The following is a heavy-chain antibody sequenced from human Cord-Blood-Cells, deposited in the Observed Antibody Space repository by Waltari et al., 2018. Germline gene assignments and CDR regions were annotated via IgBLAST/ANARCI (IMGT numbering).Heavy chain of an antibody. J-gene: IGHJ4*02. CDR1: GFTFSSYA. D-gene: IGHD6-13*01. CDR3: ARGAAPGLDY. V-gene: IGHV3-30*04. Sequence: QVQLVESGGGVVQPGRSLRLSCAASGFTFSSYAMHWVRQAPGQGGEWGAVLSYGGRNEYYAAAGEGRLTISRDNSENTLYLQMNSQRAEDTAGYYCARGAAPGLDYWGQGTLVTGAS. CDR2: LSYGGRNE.